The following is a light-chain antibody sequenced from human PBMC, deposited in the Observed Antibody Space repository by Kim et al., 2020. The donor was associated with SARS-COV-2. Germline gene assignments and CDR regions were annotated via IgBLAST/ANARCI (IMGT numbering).Light chain of an antibody. CDR1: QNLGTN. Sequence: SPGERVTLSCRTSQNLGTNGAWYQQKPGQAPSLLIYDASNRATGVSARFSGSGYGTEFTLTISSLQSEDFAVYHCQQYINGFSLSFGGGTKVDIK. CDR3: QQYINGFSLS. CDR2: DAS. J-gene: IGKJ4*01. V-gene: IGKV3-15*01.